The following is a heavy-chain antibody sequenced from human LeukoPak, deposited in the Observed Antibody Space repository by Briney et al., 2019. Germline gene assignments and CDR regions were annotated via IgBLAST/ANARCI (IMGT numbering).Heavy chain of an antibody. CDR1: GFTSSTYW. Sequence: GGSLRLSCAASGFTSSTYWMTWVRQAPGKGLEWVANIKPDGSENCYVDSVKGRFTISRDNAKNSLSLQMNSLRAEDTAVYYCARVRNSALDYWGQGTLVTVSS. J-gene: IGHJ4*02. CDR2: IKPDGSEN. D-gene: IGHD1-1*01. CDR3: ARVRNSALDY. V-gene: IGHV3-7*05.